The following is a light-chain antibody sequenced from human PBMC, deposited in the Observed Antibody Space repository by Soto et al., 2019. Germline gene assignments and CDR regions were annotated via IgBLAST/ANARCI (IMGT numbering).Light chain of an antibody. CDR1: SSNIGNNYV. CDR3: QSYNNSLSGTV. Sequence: QSVLTQPPSVSAAPGQKVTISCSGSSSNIGNNYVSWYQQLPGTAPKLVIYDNTNRPSGVPDRFSGSKSGTSASLAITGLQAEDEADYYCQSYNNSLSGTVFGGGTKLTVL. J-gene: IGLJ3*02. CDR2: DNT. V-gene: IGLV1-40*01.